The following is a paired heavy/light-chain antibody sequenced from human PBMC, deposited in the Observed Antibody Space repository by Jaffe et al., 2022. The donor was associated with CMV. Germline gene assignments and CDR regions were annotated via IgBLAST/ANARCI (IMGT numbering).Heavy chain of an antibody. Sequence: QVQLQESGPGLVKPSETLSLTCTVSGGSMNNHYWSWVRQPPGQRLEWIGFISDSGTTNYNPSLRSRVTISVDTSKNQFSLRLLSMTAADTAVYFCARHGIGEIRDFDSWGQGILATVSS. CDR3: ARHGIGEIRDFDS. CDR1: GGSMNNHY. D-gene: IGHD2-21*01. J-gene: IGHJ4*02. CDR2: ISDSGTT. V-gene: IGHV4-59*08.
Light chain of an antibody. CDR2: GAS. Sequence: EIVLTQSPATLSLSPGERATLSCRASQTVNTYLAWYQQKAGQAPRLLIYGASNRATGVPARFSGSGSGTDFTLTISSLEPEDFAVYYCQQRANWLTFGGGTKVEIK. CDR3: QQRANWLT. CDR1: QTVNTY. V-gene: IGKV3-11*01. J-gene: IGKJ4*01.